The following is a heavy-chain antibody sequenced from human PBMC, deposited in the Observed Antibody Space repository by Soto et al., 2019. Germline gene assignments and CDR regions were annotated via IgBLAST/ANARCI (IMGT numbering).Heavy chain of an antibody. J-gene: IGHJ5*02. CDR1: GGSISSSSYY. CDR3: ARHTGYCSGGRCYDNWFGP. D-gene: IGHD2-15*01. V-gene: IGHV4-39*01. CDR2: IYFRGTT. Sequence: SETLSLTCTVSGGSISSSSYYWGWIRQPPGKGLEWIASIYFRGTTYYNPSLKSRVTVSVDTSKNQFSLKLSSVTAPDTAVYYCARHTGYCSGGRCYDNWFGPWGQGTLVTVS.